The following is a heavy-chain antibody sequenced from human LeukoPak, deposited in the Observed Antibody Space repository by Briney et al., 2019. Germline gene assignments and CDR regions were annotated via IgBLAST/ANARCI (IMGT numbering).Heavy chain of an antibody. CDR3: TRGISGSSWLFDS. D-gene: IGHD6-13*01. CDR2: IYHSGSA. V-gene: IGHV4/OR15-8*01. Sequence: SETLSLTCFISGGSISSYFWSWVRQPPGKGLEWIGEIYHSGSANPNPSLKSRVTMSVDKSKNQFSLKLTSVTAADTAVYYCTRGISGSSWLFDSWGQGALVTVSS. CDR1: GGSISSYF. J-gene: IGHJ4*02.